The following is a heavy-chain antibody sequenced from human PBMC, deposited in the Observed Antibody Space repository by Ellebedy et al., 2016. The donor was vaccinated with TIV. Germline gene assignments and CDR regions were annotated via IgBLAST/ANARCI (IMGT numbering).Heavy chain of an antibody. CDR1: GGSISSYY. J-gene: IGHJ6*02. CDR2: ISYSGST. V-gene: IGHV4-59*01. Sequence: MPSETLSLTCTISGGSISSYYWSWIRQPPGKGLEWIGYISYSGSTNYNPSLKSRVTISVDTSKNQFSLRLRSVTAADTAVYYCARVVWQQPVSYAFDIWGQGTTVTVSS. CDR3: ARVVWQQPVSYAFDI. D-gene: IGHD6-13*01.